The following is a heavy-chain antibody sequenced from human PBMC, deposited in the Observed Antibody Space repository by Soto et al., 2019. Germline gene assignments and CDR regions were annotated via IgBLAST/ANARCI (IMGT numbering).Heavy chain of an antibody. CDR1: GFTFSSYW. CDR3: VRTSLVVAAATREDY. J-gene: IGHJ4*02. Sequence: EVQLVESGGGLVQPGGSLRLSCAASGFTFSSYWMHWVRQAPGKGLVWVSRINSDGSSTSYADSVKGRFTISRDNAKNTLYLQMNSLRAEDTAGYYCVRTSLVVAAATREDYWGQGTLVTVPS. D-gene: IGHD2-15*01. CDR2: INSDGSST. V-gene: IGHV3-74*01.